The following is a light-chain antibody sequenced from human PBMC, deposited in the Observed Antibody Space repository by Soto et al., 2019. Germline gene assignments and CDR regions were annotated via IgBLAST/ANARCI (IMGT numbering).Light chain of an antibody. J-gene: IGKJ1*01. CDR3: QQANSFPWT. CDR1: QGISSY. CDR2: KAS. Sequence: IQLTQSPSSLSASVGDRVTITCRASQGISSYLAWYQQKPGKAPKLLIYKASTLKSGVPSRFSGSGSGTDFTLTISSLQPEDFATYYCQQANSFPWTFGQGTKVDIK. V-gene: IGKV1-9*01.